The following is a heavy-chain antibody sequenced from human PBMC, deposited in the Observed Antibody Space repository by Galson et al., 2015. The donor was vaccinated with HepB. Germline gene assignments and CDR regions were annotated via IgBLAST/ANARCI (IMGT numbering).Heavy chain of an antibody. Sequence: SLRLSCAASGFTFSSYWMSWVRQAPGKGLEWVANIKQDGSEKYYVDSVKGRFTISRDNAKNSLYLQMNSLRAEDTAVYYCARDTALVPRHHFDYWGQGTLVTVSS. CDR2: IKQDGSEK. CDR3: ARDTALVPRHHFDY. V-gene: IGHV3-7*03. CDR1: GFTFSSYW. D-gene: IGHD5-18*01. J-gene: IGHJ4*02.